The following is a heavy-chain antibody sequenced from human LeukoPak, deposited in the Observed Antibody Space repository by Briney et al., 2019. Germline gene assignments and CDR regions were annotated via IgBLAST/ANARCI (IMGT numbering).Heavy chain of an antibody. Sequence: GGSLRLSCAASGFTFSDYYMSWTRQAPGKGLEWVSYISSSGSTIYYADSVKGRFTISRDNAKNSLYLQMNSLRAEDTAVYYCARDRGSGSYSSWFDPWGQGTLVTVSS. D-gene: IGHD3-10*01. CDR3: ARDRGSGSYSSWFDP. CDR2: ISSSGSTI. CDR1: GFTFSDYY. J-gene: IGHJ5*02. V-gene: IGHV3-11*01.